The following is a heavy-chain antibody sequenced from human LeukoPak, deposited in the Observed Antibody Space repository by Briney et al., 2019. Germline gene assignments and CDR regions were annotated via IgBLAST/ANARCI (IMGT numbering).Heavy chain of an antibody. CDR1: GGSISSSNW. J-gene: IGHJ4*02. CDR2: IYHSGNT. D-gene: IGHD3-16*01. V-gene: IGHV4-4*02. Sequence: SGTLSLTCAVSGGSISSSNWWSWVRQPPEKGLEWIGEIYHSGNTNYNPSLRGRVTISVDKSKNQFSLKLSSVTAADTAVYYCARMPAGGFDYWGQGTLVTVSS. CDR3: ARMPAGGFDY.